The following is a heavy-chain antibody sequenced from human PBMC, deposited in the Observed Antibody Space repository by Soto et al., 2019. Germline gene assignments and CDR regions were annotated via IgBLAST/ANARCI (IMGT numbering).Heavy chain of an antibody. Sequence: SETLSLTCIVSGESISSSSYYRGWIRQPPGKGLEWIGSIYYSGRTYYNPSFKSRVTISIDTSKNQFSLKLSSVTATDTAVYYCARQRTTVVTQAYFDHWGQGALVTVSS. CDR2: IYYSGRT. CDR1: GESISSSSYY. J-gene: IGHJ4*02. V-gene: IGHV4-39*01. D-gene: IGHD2-21*02. CDR3: ARQRTTVVTQAYFDH.